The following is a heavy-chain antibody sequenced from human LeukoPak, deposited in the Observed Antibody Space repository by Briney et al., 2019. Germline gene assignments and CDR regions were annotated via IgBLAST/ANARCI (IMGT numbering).Heavy chain of an antibody. V-gene: IGHV3-30*18. D-gene: IGHD1-26*01. Sequence: GGSLTLSCAASGFTFSSYGMRWVRQAPGKGLEWVAVISYDGSNKYYADSVKGRLTISRDNSKNTLYLQMNSLRAEDTAVYYCAKDRSAIFDYWGQGTLVTVSS. CDR1: GFTFSSYG. J-gene: IGHJ4*02. CDR2: ISYDGSNK. CDR3: AKDRSAIFDY.